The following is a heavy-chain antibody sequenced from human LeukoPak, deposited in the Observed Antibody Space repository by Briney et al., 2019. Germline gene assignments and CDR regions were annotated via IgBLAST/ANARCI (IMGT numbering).Heavy chain of an antibody. CDR1: GFTFRNYL. J-gene: IGHJ4*02. CDR2: ISSTGGTI. D-gene: IGHD5-24*01. V-gene: IGHV3-48*01. CDR3: ARELSEMATISPFDY. Sequence: GGSLRLSCAASGFTFRNYLMNWVRQAPGKGLEWVSFISSTGGTIYYADSVKGRFTVSRDNGKNSLLLQMNSLRAEDTALYYCARELSEMATISPFDYWGQGTLVTVSS.